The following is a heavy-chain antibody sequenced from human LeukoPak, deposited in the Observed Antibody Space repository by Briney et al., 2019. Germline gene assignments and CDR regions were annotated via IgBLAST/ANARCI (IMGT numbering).Heavy chain of an antibody. Sequence: GASLRLSCVASGFTFSTYAMNWVRQAPGKGLEWVSAISPIGSRTYYADSVKGRFTISRDNSKNTLYLQMNSLRAGDTAIYYCAKASTVLKPIDSWGQGTLVTVSS. CDR2: ISPIGSRT. J-gene: IGHJ4*02. V-gene: IGHV3-23*01. CDR3: AKASTVLKPIDS. CDR1: GFTFSTYA. D-gene: IGHD1-14*01.